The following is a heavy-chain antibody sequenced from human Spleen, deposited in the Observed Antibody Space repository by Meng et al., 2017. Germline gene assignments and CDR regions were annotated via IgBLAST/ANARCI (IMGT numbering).Heavy chain of an antibody. CDR3: ARGGTMVNPTFDS. CDR2: VFHTGST. D-gene: IGHD3-10*01. J-gene: IGHJ4*02. CDR1: GSSISTSYY. V-gene: IGHV4-38-2*02. Sequence: SETLSLTCTISGSSISTSYYWGWIRQPPGKGLEWVGSVFHTGSTYYNSSLKSRVAVSADTSKNQFSLKLASVTAADTAMYYCARGGTMVNPTFDSWGQGTLVTVSS.